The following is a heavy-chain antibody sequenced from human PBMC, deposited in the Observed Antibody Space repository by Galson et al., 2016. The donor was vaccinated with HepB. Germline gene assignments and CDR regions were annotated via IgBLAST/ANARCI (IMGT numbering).Heavy chain of an antibody. CDR3: ARAAGHGHYGSGSRFDY. D-gene: IGHD3-10*01. V-gene: IGHV3-21*01. CDR2: ISTSSSYI. Sequence: SLRLSCAASGFTFKSYSMNWVRQAPGKGLEWVSYISTSSSYIFDADSVKGRFTISRDNAKNSLQLQMNSLRAEDTAVYYCARAAGHGHYGSGSRFDYWGQGTLVTVSS. J-gene: IGHJ4*02. CDR1: GFTFKSYS.